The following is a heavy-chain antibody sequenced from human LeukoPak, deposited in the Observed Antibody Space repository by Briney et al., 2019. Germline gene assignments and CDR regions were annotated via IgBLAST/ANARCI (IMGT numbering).Heavy chain of an antibody. Sequence: GRSLRLSCAASGFTFDDYAMHWVRHAPGKGLEWVSSISWNSGSIVYADSVKGRFTISRDNAKNSLYLQMNSLRAEDTALYYCAKDKTPRTRYYYYYYGMDVWGQGTTVTVSS. CDR2: ISWNSGSI. D-gene: IGHD2-2*01. V-gene: IGHV3-9*01. CDR3: AKDKTPRTRYYYYYYGMDV. J-gene: IGHJ6*02. CDR1: GFTFDDYA.